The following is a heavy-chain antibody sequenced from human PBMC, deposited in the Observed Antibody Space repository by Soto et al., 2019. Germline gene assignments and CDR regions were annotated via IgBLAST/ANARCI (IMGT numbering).Heavy chain of an antibody. J-gene: IGHJ6*02. CDR3: ARGSGPYYYYHGMDV. Sequence: PGESLKISCKGSGYSFTSYWMGWVRQMHGKGLEWMGIIYPGDSDTRYSPSFQGQVTISADKSISTAYLQWSSLKASDTAMYYCARGSGPYYYYHGMDVWGQGTTVTVSS. V-gene: IGHV5-51*01. D-gene: IGHD2-15*01. CDR2: IYPGDSDT. CDR1: GYSFTSYW.